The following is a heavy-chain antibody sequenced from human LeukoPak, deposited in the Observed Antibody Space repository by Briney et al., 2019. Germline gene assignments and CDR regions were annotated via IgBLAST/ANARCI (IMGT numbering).Heavy chain of an antibody. CDR2: ISSSSSNI. J-gene: IGHJ5*02. CDR3: ARDPGPGVNYNWFDP. D-gene: IGHD1-14*01. V-gene: IGHV3-21*01. Sequence: GGSLRLSCAASGFTFSSYSMNWGRQAPGKGLEWDSSISSSSSNIYYAYSEKGRFTISRDNAKNALYLQMNSLRAEDTAVYYCARDPGPGVNYNWFDPWGQGTLVTVSS. CDR1: GFTFSSYS.